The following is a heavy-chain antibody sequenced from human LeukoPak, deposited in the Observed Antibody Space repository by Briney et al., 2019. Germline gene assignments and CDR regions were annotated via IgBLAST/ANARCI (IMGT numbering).Heavy chain of an antibody. V-gene: IGHV3-74*01. J-gene: IGHJ3*02. CDR2: ITSDGSST. CDR1: GFTFSRHW. CDR3: ARERYSSGPDGFDI. D-gene: IGHD2-15*01. Sequence: PGGSPRLSCAVSGFTFSRHWMHWVRQVPGKGLVWVSRITSDGSSTRYADSVKGRFTISRDNAKNTMYLQMNSLRAEDTAVYYCARERYSSGPDGFDIWGQGTMGTVSA.